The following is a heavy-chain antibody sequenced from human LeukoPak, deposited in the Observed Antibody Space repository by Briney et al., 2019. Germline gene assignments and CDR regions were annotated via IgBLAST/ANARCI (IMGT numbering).Heavy chain of an antibody. J-gene: IGHJ4*02. CDR2: VYFDGTT. Sequence: SETLSLTCSVSNDPFSNYFWSWVRQPPGKGLEWIVYVYFDGTTNYNPSLMDRVTISVNATKNQFSLRLNSVTALDTAVHYCARLTVGLFFDAWGQGALVTVSA. V-gene: IGHV4-59*08. CDR3: ARLTVGLFFDA. D-gene: IGHD2-21*02. CDR1: NDPFSNYF.